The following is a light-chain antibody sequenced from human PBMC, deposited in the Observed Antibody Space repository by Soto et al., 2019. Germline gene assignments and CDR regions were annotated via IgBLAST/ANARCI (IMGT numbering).Light chain of an antibody. V-gene: IGKV3-20*01. CDR1: QSVSSTY. J-gene: IGKJ1*01. CDR3: QHYGRSTWT. CDR2: GAS. Sequence: EIVLTQSPGTLSLSPGEGATLSCRASQSVSSTYLAWYQQKPGQAPRLLIYGASSRATGIPDRFSGSGSGTDFTHTISRLEPEDFAVYYCQHYGRSTWTFGQGTKVEIK.